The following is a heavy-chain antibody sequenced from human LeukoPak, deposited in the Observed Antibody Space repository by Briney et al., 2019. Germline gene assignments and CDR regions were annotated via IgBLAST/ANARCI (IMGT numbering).Heavy chain of an antibody. D-gene: IGHD3-22*01. J-gene: IGHJ4*02. Sequence: GGSLRLSCAASGFTFSSYAMSWVRQAPGKGLEWVSGISSSGDRTYYADSVKGRFTISRDNFKNTLYLQMKSLRAEDTAVYYCAKVIRASTSVIVVVKASFDYWGQGSLVTVSS. CDR2: ISSSGDRT. CDR1: GFTFSSYA. CDR3: AKVIRASTSVIVVVKASFDY. V-gene: IGHV3-23*01.